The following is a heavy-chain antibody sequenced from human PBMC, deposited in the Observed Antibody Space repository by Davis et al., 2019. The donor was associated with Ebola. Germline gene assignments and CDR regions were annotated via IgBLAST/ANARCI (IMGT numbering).Heavy chain of an antibody. CDR1: VLPLCFYW. Sequence: PGGSLTLPCAASVLPLCFYWTQWVRQAPGEGLVWVSHITCDGSTTSYADSVRGRFTISRDNARNTLYLQMDSLRVEDTAIYYCVRDNYGVDYWGQGTLVTVSS. CDR3: VRDNYGVDY. CDR2: ITCDGSTT. D-gene: IGHD5-24*01. J-gene: IGHJ4*02. V-gene: IGHV3-74*01.